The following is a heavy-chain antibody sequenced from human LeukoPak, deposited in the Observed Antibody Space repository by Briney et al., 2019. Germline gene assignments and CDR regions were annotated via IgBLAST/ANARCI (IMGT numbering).Heavy chain of an antibody. D-gene: IGHD2-15*01. CDR3: ARGTVGYCSGGSCQGWFDP. Sequence: SETLSLTCTVSGGSINTYYWSWIRQPAGKGLEWIGRIYSSGTTHYNPSLKSRVTMSVDTSKNQFSLKLSSVTAADTAVYYCARGTVGYCSGGSCQGWFDPWGQGTLVTVSS. J-gene: IGHJ5*02. CDR1: GGSINTYY. CDR2: IYSSGTT. V-gene: IGHV4-4*07.